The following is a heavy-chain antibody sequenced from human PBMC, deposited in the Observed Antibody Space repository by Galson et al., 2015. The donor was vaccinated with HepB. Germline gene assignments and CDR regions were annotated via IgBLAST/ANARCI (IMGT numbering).Heavy chain of an antibody. CDR1: GFTFSSYS. D-gene: IGHD6-19*01. Sequence: SLRLSCAASGFTFSSYSMNWVRQAPGKGLEWVSSISSSSSCIYYADSVKGRFTISRDNAKNSLYLQMNSLRAEDTAVYYCARGSSGWYHTALNFDYWGQGTLVTVSS. V-gene: IGHV3-21*01. CDR2: ISSSSSCI. J-gene: IGHJ4*02. CDR3: ARGSSGWYHTALNFDY.